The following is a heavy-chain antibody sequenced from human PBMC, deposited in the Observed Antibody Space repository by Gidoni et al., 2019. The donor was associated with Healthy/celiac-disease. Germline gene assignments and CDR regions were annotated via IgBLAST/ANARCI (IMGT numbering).Heavy chain of an antibody. CDR3: ARGVVPAAIRGPYYYGMDV. CDR1: GGSISSYY. D-gene: IGHD2-2*02. J-gene: IGHJ6*02. Sequence: QVQLQESGPGLVKPSETLSLTCTVSGGSISSYYWSWIRQPPGKGLEWIGYIYYSGSTNYNPSLKSRVTISVDTSKNQFSLKLSSVTAADTAVYYCARGVVPAAIRGPYYYGMDVWGQGTTVTVSS. CDR2: IYYSGST. V-gene: IGHV4-59*01.